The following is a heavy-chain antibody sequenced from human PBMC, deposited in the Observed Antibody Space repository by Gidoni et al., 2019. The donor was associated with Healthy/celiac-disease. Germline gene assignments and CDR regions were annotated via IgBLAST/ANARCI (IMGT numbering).Heavy chain of an antibody. CDR3: AREPYHFEASYGMDV. CDR1: GFTFRSYA. J-gene: IGHJ6*02. Sequence: HVQLVESGGGLVHPGRSLRLPCAASGFTFRSYAMHWVRQAPGKGLEWVAVRSYDGSNKYYADSVKGRFTISRDNSKNTLYLQMNSLRAEDTAVYYCAREPYHFEASYGMDVWGQGTTVTVSS. V-gene: IGHV3-30-3*01. D-gene: IGHD2-2*01. CDR2: RSYDGSNK.